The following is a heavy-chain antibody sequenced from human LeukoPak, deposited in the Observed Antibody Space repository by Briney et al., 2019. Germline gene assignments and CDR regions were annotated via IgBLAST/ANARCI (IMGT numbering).Heavy chain of an antibody. J-gene: IGHJ4*02. D-gene: IGHD3-22*01. Sequence: GASVKVSCQASGYTFTSYGISWMRQAPGQGLEWMGWISAYNGNTNYAQKLRGSVTMTTDTSTSTVYMELRTLGSDDTAVYYCARVIVGTGTNYFDSWGQGTLVTVSS. V-gene: IGHV1-18*01. CDR3: ARVIVGTGTNYFDS. CDR1: GYTFTSYG. CDR2: ISAYNGNT.